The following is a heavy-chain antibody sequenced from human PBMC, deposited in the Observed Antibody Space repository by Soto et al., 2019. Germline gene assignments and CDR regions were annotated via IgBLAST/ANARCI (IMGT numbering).Heavy chain of an antibody. Sequence: ASVKVSCKASGYTFTSYAMHWVRQAPGQRLEWMGWINAGNGNTKYSQKFQGRVTITRDTSASTAYMELSSLRSEDTAVYYCARLRWFSNDAFDIWGQGTMVTVSS. J-gene: IGHJ3*02. D-gene: IGHD4-17*01. V-gene: IGHV1-3*01. CDR3: ARLRWFSNDAFDI. CDR1: GYTFTSYA. CDR2: INAGNGNT.